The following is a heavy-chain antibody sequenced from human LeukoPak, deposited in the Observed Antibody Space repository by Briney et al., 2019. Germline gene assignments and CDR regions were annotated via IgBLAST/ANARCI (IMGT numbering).Heavy chain of an antibody. V-gene: IGHV1-69*01. J-gene: IGHJ4*02. CDR3: ERPALRSGKYSSGWYLKYYFDY. Sequence: SVKVSCKASGGTFSSYAISWVRQAPGQGLEWMGGIIPIFGTANYAQEFQGRVTITADESTSTAYMELSSLRSEDTNVYYCERPALRSGKYSSGWYLKYYFDYWGQGTLVTVSS. D-gene: IGHD6-19*01. CDR1: GGTFSSYA. CDR2: IIPIFGTA.